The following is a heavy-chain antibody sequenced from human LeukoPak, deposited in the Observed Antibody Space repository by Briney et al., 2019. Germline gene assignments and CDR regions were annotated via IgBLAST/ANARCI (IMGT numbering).Heavy chain of an antibody. D-gene: IGHD6-13*01. V-gene: IGHV3-48*01. CDR2: ITSTSYAI. Sequence: GGSLRLSCAASGFTFSTYSMNWVRQAPGKGLEWLSYITSTSYAIYYADSVKGRFTISRDNAKNSLYLQMNSPRAEDTAVYYCARVAPGHDVGRGYFDYWGQGTLVTVSS. J-gene: IGHJ4*02. CDR3: ARVAPGHDVGRGYFDY. CDR1: GFTFSTYS.